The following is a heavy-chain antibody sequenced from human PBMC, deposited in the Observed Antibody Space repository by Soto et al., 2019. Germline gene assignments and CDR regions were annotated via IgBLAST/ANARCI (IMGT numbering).Heavy chain of an antibody. CDR3: ASDENGYSDVEY. D-gene: IGHD5-18*01. V-gene: IGHV3-48*02. J-gene: IGHJ4*02. Sequence: EVQLVESGGGLLQAGGSLRLSCAASGFTFSSYGMNWVRQPPGKGLEWVSYIRDSGSDAHYADFVKGRFTISRDNAKNSLYLQMNSLRDEDTAVYYCASDENGYSDVEYWGQGTLVTFSS. CDR1: GFTFSSYG. CDR2: IRDSGSDA.